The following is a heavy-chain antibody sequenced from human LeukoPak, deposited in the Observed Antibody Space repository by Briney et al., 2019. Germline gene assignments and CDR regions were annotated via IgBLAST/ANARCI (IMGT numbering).Heavy chain of an antibody. CDR3: ARDSYVYGDYKYYFDY. Sequence: GGSLRLSCAASGFTFSDYYMSWIRQAPGKGLEWVSYISSSGSTIYYADSVKGRFTISRDNAKNSLYLQTNSLRAEDTAVYYCARDSYVYGDYKYYFDYWGQGTLVTVSS. D-gene: IGHD4-17*01. CDR1: GFTFSDYY. V-gene: IGHV3-11*01. J-gene: IGHJ4*02. CDR2: ISSSGSTI.